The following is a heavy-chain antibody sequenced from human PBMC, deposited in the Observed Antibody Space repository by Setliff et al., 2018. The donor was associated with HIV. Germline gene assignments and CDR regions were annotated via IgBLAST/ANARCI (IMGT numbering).Heavy chain of an antibody. CDR3: AKAPGWLFLSHY. V-gene: IGHV3-21*01. CDR1: GFTFNSYS. Sequence: GGSLRLSCAASGFTFNSYSMNWVRQAPGKGLEWVSSISSSNSYKHYADSVKGRFTISRDNAKNSLYLQMNSLRVEDTAVYYCAKAPGWLFLSHYWGQGTLVTVSS. D-gene: IGHD3-22*01. CDR2: ISSSNSYK. J-gene: IGHJ4*02.